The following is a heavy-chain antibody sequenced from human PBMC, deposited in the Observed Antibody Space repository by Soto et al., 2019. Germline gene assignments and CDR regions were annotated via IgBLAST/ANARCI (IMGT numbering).Heavy chain of an antibody. Sequence: AGSLRLSCAASRFTFGNYWMSWVRQAPGEGLEWVRNIKQDGSEKYYVDSLKGRFTISRDNTKNSLYLQMNSLRAEDTAVYYCATDFVRSSAWNPPLGYWGQGILVTVSS. CDR1: RFTFGNYW. V-gene: IGHV3-7*01. J-gene: IGHJ4*02. CDR3: ATDFVRSSAWNPPLGY. D-gene: IGHD6-19*01. CDR2: IKQDGSEK.